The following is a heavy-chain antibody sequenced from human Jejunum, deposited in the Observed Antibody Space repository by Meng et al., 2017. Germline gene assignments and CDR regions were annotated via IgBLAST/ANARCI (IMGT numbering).Heavy chain of an antibody. J-gene: IGHJ5*02. V-gene: IGHV4-34*01. D-gene: IGHD2-15*01. CDR1: GGSLTGYY. Sequence: QGHLHPRGPGLLSPSETLSLTCAFYGGSLTGYYWSWIRQSPEKGLEYIGDIHFSGTTTYMPSLRSRLTLSVDTSNNHFSLKLNSVTAADTATYYCVRRRSGASSLFDLWGPGTLVTVSS. CDR2: IHFSGTT. CDR3: VRRRSGASSLFDL.